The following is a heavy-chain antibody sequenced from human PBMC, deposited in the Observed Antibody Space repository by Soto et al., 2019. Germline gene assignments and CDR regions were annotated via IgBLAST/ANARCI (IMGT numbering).Heavy chain of an antibody. CDR2: ISYDGSNK. D-gene: IGHD3-3*01. CDR1: GFTFSSYG. CDR3: AKDLLRSLEWSLGGYYYGMDV. V-gene: IGHV3-30*18. J-gene: IGHJ6*02. Sequence: GGSLRLSCAASGFTFSSYGMHWVRQAPGKGLEWVAVISYDGSNKYYADSVKGRFTISRDNSKNTLYLQMNSLRAEDTAVYYCAKDLLRSLEWSLGGYYYGMDVWGQGTTVTVSS.